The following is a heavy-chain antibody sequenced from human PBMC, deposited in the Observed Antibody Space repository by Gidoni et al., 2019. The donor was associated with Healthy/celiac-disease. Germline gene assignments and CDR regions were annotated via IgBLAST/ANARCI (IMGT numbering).Heavy chain of an antibody. D-gene: IGHD6-13*01. CDR2: IKQDGSEK. J-gene: IGHJ4*02. CDR1: GFTFSSYW. V-gene: IGHV3-7*01. Sequence: EVQLVESGGGLVQPGGSLRLSCAASGFTFSSYWMSWVRQAPGKGLEWVANIKQDGSEKYYVDSVKGRFTISRDNAKNSLYLQMNSLRAEDTAVYYCARLGSSWGDYFDYWGQGTLVTVSS. CDR3: ARLGSSWGDYFDY.